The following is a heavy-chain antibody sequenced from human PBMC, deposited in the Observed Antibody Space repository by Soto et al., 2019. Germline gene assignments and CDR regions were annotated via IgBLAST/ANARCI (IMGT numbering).Heavy chain of an antibody. CDR3: ARDLRTRYSSSWSYFDY. CDR1: GGSFSGYY. J-gene: IGHJ4*02. V-gene: IGHV4-34*01. Sequence: SETLSLTCAVYGGSFSGYYWSWIRQPPGKGLEWIGEINYSGSTNYNPSLKSRVTISVDTSKNQFSLKLSSATAADTAVYYCARDLRTRYSSSWSYFDYWGQGTLVTVSS. D-gene: IGHD6-13*01. CDR2: INYSGST.